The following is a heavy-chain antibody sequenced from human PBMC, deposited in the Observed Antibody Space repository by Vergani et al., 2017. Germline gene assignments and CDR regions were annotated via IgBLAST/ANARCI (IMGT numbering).Heavy chain of an antibody. CDR2: IYYSGST. CDR1: GGSISSGGYY. Sequence: QVQLQESGPGLVKPSQTLSLTCTVSGGSISSGGYYWSRIRQHPGKGLEWIGYIYYSGSTYYNPSLKSLVTISVDTSKNQFSLKLSSVTAADTAVYYCARGSYCGGDCPDAFDIWGQGTMVTVSS. CDR3: ARGSYCGGDCPDAFDI. J-gene: IGHJ3*02. V-gene: IGHV4-31*01. D-gene: IGHD2-21*02.